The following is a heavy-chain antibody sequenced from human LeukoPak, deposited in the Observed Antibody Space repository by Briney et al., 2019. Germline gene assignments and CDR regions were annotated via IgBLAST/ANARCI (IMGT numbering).Heavy chain of an antibody. Sequence: SETPSLTCTVSGGSISSSSYYWGRIRQPPGKGLEWIGSIYYSGSTYYNPSLKSRVTISVDTSKNQFSLKLSSVTAADTAVYYCARLLGYCSGGSCYAAYYGMDVCGQGTTVTVSS. J-gene: IGHJ6*02. CDR2: IYYSGST. D-gene: IGHD2-15*01. CDR3: ARLLGYCSGGSCYAAYYGMDV. CDR1: GGSISSSSYY. V-gene: IGHV4-39*01.